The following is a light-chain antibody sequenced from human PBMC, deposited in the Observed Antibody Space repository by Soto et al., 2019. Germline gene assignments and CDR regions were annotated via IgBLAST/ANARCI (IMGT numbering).Light chain of an antibody. Sequence: QSVLTQPASVSGSPGQSITISCTGTSSDVGSYNLVSWYQQHPGKAPKLMIYEVSKRPSGVSNRFSGSKSGNTASLTISGLQAEDEADYYFCSYAGSSTPVVFGGGTQLTVL. CDR3: CSYAGSSTPVV. V-gene: IGLV2-23*02. J-gene: IGLJ2*01. CDR2: EVS. CDR1: SSDVGSYNL.